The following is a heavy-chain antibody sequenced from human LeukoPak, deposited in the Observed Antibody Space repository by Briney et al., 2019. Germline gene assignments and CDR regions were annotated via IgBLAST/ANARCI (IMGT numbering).Heavy chain of an antibody. D-gene: IGHD6-6*01. J-gene: IGHJ4*02. CDR3: ARAFSIAARPWDY. CDR2: IYHSGKT. CDR1: GYSISAGYY. Sequence: PSETLSLTCNVSGYSISAGYYWGWIRQPPGKGLEWIGKIYHSGKTYYNLSLKSRVTISIDTSKNQSSLKLSSVTAADTAVYYCARAFSIAARPWDYWGRGTLVTVSS. V-gene: IGHV4-38-2*02.